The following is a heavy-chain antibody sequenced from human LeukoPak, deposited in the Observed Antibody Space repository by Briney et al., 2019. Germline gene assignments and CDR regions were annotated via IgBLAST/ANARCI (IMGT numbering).Heavy chain of an antibody. Sequence: GGSLRLSCGASGFTFSTSCMIWVRQAPGKGLEWVANLNQDGGEKYYVDSVKGRFTISRDNGRNSLYLQMDSLRVEDTAVYYCVRGLYGYWGQGTLVTASS. D-gene: IGHD4-17*01. J-gene: IGHJ4*02. CDR1: GFTFSTSC. CDR2: LNQDGGEK. CDR3: VRGLYGY. V-gene: IGHV3-7*03.